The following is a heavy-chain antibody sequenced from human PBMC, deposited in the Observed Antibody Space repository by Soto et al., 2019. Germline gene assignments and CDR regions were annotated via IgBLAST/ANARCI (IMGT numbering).Heavy chain of an antibody. J-gene: IGHJ4*02. Sequence: SETLSLTCTVSGGSVSSSIYYWGWIRQPPGKGLEWITSISYSGSTIFNPSLKSRVATSVDTSNNHLSLKLTSVTAADTAVYYCARLEGLATISYYFDFWGQGALVTVSS. D-gene: IGHD1-1*01. V-gene: IGHV4-39*02. CDR2: ISYSGST. CDR3: ARLEGLATISYYFDF. CDR1: GGSVSSSIYY.